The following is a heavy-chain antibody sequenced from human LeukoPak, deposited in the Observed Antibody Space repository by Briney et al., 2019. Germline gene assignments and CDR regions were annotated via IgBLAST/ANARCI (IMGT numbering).Heavy chain of an antibody. V-gene: IGHV1-18*03. CDR3: ARAGAIVDNWFDP. CDR2: ISGYNGKT. J-gene: IGHJ5*02. CDR1: GYTFNTYG. Sequence: ASVKVSCKASGYTFNTYGITWVRQAPGQGLEWMGWISGYNGKTKYAQKLQDRVTMTTDTSTTTAYMELRSLRFDDMAVYYCARAGAIVDNWFDPWGQGTLVTVSS. D-gene: IGHD1-26*01.